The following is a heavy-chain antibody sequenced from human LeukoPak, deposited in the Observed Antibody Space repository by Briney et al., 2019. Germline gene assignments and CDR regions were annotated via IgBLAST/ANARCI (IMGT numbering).Heavy chain of an antibody. J-gene: IGHJ4*02. Sequence: GASVKVSCKASGYTFTGYYMHWVRQAPGQGLEWMGWINPNSGGTNYAQKFQGRVTMTRDTSTSTVYMELSSLRSEDTAVYYCARYGDYPLGYWGQGTLVTVSS. CDR3: ARYGDYPLGY. D-gene: IGHD4-17*01. CDR2: INPNSGGT. V-gene: IGHV1-2*02. CDR1: GYTFTGYY.